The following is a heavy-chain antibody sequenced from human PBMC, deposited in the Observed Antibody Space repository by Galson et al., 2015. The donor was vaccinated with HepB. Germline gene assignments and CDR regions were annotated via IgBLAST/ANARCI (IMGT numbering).Heavy chain of an antibody. V-gene: IGHV3-74*01. CDR1: GFTFSSYW. CDR2: INSDGSST. J-gene: IGHJ4*02. D-gene: IGHD2-15*01. CDR3: ARERRYCSGGSCCSGVDY. Sequence: SLRLSCAASGFTFSSYWMHWVRQAPGKGLVWVSRINSDGSSTSNADSVKGRFTISRDNAKNTLYLQMNSLRAEDTAVYYCARERRYCSGGSCCSGVDYWGQGTLVTVSS.